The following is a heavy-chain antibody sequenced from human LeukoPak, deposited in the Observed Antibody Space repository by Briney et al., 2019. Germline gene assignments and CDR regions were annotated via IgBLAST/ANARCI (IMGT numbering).Heavy chain of an antibody. D-gene: IGHD3-10*01. V-gene: IGHV1-18*01. CDR1: GYTFTSYG. Sequence: ASVKVSCKASGYTFTSYGISWVRQAPGQGLEWMGWISAYNGNTNYAQKLQGRVTMTRDMSTSTVYMELSSLRSEDTAVYYCARDIDGSGSYWPDYWGQGTLVTVSS. CDR2: ISAYNGNT. CDR3: ARDIDGSGSYWPDY. J-gene: IGHJ4*02.